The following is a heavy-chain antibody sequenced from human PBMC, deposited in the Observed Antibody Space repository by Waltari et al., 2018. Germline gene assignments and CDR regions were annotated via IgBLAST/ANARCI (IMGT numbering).Heavy chain of an antibody. J-gene: IGHJ4*02. CDR3: AREYSSSSGRDY. Sequence: QLQLQESGPGLVKPSETLSLTCTVSGGSISSSSYYWGWVRQPPGKGLEWIGSIYYRGSTYYNPSLKSRVTISVDTSKNQFSLKLSSVTAADTAVYYCAREYSSSSGRDYWGQGTLVTVSS. CDR2: IYYRGST. CDR1: GGSISSSSYY. V-gene: IGHV4-39*01. D-gene: IGHD6-6*01.